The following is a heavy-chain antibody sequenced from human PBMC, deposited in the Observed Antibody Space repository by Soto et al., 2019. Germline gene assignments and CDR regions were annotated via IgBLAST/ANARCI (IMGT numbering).Heavy chain of an antibody. CDR3: AKSPRGEMATD. D-gene: IGHD5-12*01. CDR2: INTYNGMT. V-gene: IGHV1-18*01. Sequence: QVQLVQSGGEGKKPGASVTVSCKASGYTFINYHITWVRQAPGQGLEWMAWINTYNGMTDYAQRFQGRVTMTRDTSTSTAYMALRNLGSDDTAVYFCAKSPRGEMATDWGPGTLVTVSS. CDR1: GYTFINYH. J-gene: IGHJ4*02.